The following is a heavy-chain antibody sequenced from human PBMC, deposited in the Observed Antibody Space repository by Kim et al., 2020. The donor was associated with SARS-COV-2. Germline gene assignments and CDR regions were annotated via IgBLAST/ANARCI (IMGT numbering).Heavy chain of an antibody. D-gene: IGHD6-13*01. CDR3: ARALMGSSSWYDWYFDR. CDR1: GFTFSSYS. J-gene: IGHJ2*01. Sequence: GGSLRLSCAASGFTFSSYSMNWVRQAPGKGLEWVADISYDGSNNYYAASVKGRFTISRDKSKNTLYWQMSSLRAADTAVYYCARALMGSSSWYDWYFDRWGRGTLVTVSS. V-gene: IGHV3-30*04. CDR2: ISYDGSNN.